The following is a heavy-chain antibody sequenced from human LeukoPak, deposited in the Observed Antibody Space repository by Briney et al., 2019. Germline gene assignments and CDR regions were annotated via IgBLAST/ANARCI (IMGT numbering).Heavy chain of an antibody. CDR1: GFTFSGSA. CDR3: TRHPSGSLRWFDP. CDR2: IRSKANSYAT. J-gene: IGHJ5*02. Sequence: PGGSLRLSCAASGFTFSGSAMHWVRQASGKGLESVGRIRSKANSYATAYAASVKGRFTISRDDSKNTAYLQMNSLKTEDTAVYYCTRHPSGSLRWFDPWGQGTLVTVSS. D-gene: IGHD1-26*01. V-gene: IGHV3-73*01.